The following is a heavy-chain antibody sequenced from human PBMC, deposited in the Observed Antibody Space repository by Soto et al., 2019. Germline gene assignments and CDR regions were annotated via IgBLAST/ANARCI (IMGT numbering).Heavy chain of an antibody. D-gene: IGHD3-10*01. CDR3: ARGSAPTVITLLDY. J-gene: IGHJ4*02. Sequence: GGSLRLSCAASGFTFSSYAMHWVRQAPGKGLEWVAVISYGGSKKYYADSVKGRLTISRDNSKNTLYLQMNSLRADDTAVYYCARGSAPTVITLLDYWGQGTLVTVSS. V-gene: IGHV3-30-3*01. CDR1: GFTFSSYA. CDR2: ISYGGSKK.